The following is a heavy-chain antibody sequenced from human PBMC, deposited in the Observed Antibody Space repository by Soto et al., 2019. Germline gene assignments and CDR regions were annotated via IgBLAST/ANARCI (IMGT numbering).Heavy chain of an antibody. V-gene: IGHV4-61*08. J-gene: IGHJ6*02. CDR3: AGTYCGCFCDDYYYHYAMYV. Sequence: SETLSLTCTVSGGSVSSGGYYWSWIRQPPGKGLEWIGNIYFSGSTNYNPSLKSRVTISVDTSKCQYSLKLSSVTAADTAVYYCAGTYCGCFCDDYYYHYAMYVWGQGSTVPVSS. CDR2: IYFSGST. D-gene: IGHD2-21*01. CDR1: GGSVSSGGYY.